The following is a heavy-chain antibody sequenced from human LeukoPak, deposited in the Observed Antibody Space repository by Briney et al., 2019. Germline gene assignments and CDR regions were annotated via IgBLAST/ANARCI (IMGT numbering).Heavy chain of an antibody. Sequence: PGGSLRLSCAASGFTFSSYGMHWVRQAPGKGLEWVAFIRYDGSNKYYADSVKGRFTISRDNSKNTLYLQMNSLRAEDTAVYYCARDESGESELDYWGQGTLVTVSS. CDR2: IRYDGSNK. CDR3: ARDESGESELDY. D-gene: IGHD1-26*01. CDR1: GFTFSSYG. V-gene: IGHV3-30*02. J-gene: IGHJ4*02.